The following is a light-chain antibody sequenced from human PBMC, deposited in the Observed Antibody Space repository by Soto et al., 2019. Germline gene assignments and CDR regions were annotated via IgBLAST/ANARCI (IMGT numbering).Light chain of an antibody. CDR1: SSYIGDYKY. J-gene: IGLJ3*02. Sequence: QSALTQPASVSGSPGQSITISCTGTSSYIGDYKYVSWYKQHPGKAPKLMIYDVSNRPSGVSNRFSGSKSGNMASLTISGLHAEDEGDYYCSSYKTSNFVMFGGGTKLTVL. CDR2: DVS. CDR3: SSYKTSNFVM. V-gene: IGLV2-14*01.